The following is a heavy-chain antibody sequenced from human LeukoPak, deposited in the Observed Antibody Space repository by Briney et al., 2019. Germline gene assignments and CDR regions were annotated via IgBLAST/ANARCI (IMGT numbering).Heavy chain of an antibody. CDR3: AREELIGYFDY. CDR2: IYYSGST. Sequence: PSETLSLTCTVSGGSISSYYWSWIRQPPGKGLEWIGYIYYSGSTNYNPSLKSRDTISVDTSKNQFSLKLSSVTAADTAVYYCAREELIGYFDYWGQGTLVTVSS. D-gene: IGHD3-16*01. CDR1: GGSISSYY. J-gene: IGHJ4*02. V-gene: IGHV4-59*01.